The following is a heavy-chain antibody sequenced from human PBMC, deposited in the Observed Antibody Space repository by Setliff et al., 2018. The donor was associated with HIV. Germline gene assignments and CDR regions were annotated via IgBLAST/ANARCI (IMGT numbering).Heavy chain of an antibody. Sequence: GESLKISCAASGFTVSSNYMSWVRQAPGKGLEWVSVIYSGGSTYYADSVKGRFTISRDNSKNTLYLQMNSLRAEDTAVYYCARDLERDYYDSRALGAFDIWGQGTMVTV. V-gene: IGHV3-66*02. CDR2: IYSGGST. J-gene: IGHJ3*02. CDR3: ARDLERDYYDSRALGAFDI. CDR1: GFTVSSNY. D-gene: IGHD3-22*01.